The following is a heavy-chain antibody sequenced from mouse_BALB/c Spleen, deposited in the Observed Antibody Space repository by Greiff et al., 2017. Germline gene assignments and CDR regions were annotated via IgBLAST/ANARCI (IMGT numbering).Heavy chain of an antibody. V-gene: IGHV1-54*01. D-gene: IGHD2-3*01. J-gene: IGHJ4*01. CDR1: GYAFTNYL. Sequence: QGQLQQSGAELVRPGTSVKVSCKASGYAFTNYLIEWVKQRPGQGLEWIGVINPGSGGTNYNEKFKGKATLTADKSSSTAYMQLSSLTSDDSAVYFCASRWLLKGDAMDYWGQGTSVTVSS. CDR2: INPGSGGT. CDR3: ASRWLLKGDAMDY.